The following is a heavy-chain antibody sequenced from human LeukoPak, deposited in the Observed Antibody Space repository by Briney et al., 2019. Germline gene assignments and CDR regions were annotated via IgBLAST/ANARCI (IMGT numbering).Heavy chain of an antibody. CDR1: GYSFSSYW. CDR3: ATSRGYSRYYFDY. CDR2: IYPGDSDT. D-gene: IGHD5-18*01. V-gene: IGHV5-51*01. J-gene: IGHJ4*02. Sequence: GESQKISCKGSGYSFSSYWIGWVRQMPGKGLEWMGIIYPGDSDTRYSPSFQGQVTISADKSISTAYLQWRSLKASDTAMYYCATSRGYSRYYFDYWGQGTLVTVSS.